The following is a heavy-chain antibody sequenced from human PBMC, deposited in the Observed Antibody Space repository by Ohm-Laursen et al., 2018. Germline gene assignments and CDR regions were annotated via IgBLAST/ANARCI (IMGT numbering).Heavy chain of an antibody. J-gene: IGHJ2*01. CDR2: IYYSGST. D-gene: IGHD4-17*01. Sequence: GTLSLTCTVSGGSISSYYWSWIRQPPGKGLEWIGYIYYSGSTNYNPSLKSRVTISVDTSKNQFSLKLSSVTAADTAVYYCARRGDPYWYFDLWGRGTLVTVSS. CDR1: GGSISSYY. V-gene: IGHV4-59*08. CDR3: ARRGDPYWYFDL.